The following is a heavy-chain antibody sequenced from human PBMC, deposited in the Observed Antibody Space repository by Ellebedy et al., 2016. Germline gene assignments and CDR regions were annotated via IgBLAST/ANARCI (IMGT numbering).Heavy chain of an antibody. CDR1: GFTVSSNY. D-gene: IGHD2-21*02. V-gene: IGHV3-66*01. CDR3: ASSTYCGGDCYSNPRPYYCYYGMDV. CDR2: IYSGGST. J-gene: IGHJ6*02. Sequence: GESLKISCAASGFTVSSNYMSWVRQAPGKGLEWVSVIYSGGSTYYADSVKGRFTISRDNSKNTLYLQMNSLRAEDTAVYYCASSTYCGGDCYSNPRPYYCYYGMDVWGQGTTVTVSS.